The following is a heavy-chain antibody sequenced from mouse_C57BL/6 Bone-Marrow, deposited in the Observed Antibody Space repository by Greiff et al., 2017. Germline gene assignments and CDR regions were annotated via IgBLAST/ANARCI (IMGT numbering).Heavy chain of an antibody. CDR3: ARGGAGAFAY. CDR1: GYTFTSYG. J-gene: IGHJ3*01. CDR2: IYPRSGNT. V-gene: IGHV1-81*01. D-gene: IGHD3-3*01. Sequence: VQLQQSGAELARPGASVKLSCKASGYTFTSYGISWVKQRTGQGLEWIGEIYPRSGNTYYNEKFKGKATLTADKSSSTAYMELRRLTSEDSAVYFCARGGAGAFAYWGQGTLGTVSA.